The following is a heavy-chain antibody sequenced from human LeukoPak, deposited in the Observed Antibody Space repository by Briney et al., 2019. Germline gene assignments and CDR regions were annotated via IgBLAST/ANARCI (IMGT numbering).Heavy chain of an antibody. J-gene: IGHJ6*03. V-gene: IGHV1-69*13. D-gene: IGHD6-13*01. CDR3: ARTSAAAGTYYYYYMDV. CDR1: GGTFSSYA. CDR2: IIPIFGTA. Sequence: ASVKVSCKASGGTFSSYAISWVRQAPGQGLEWMGGIIPIFGTANYAQKFQSRVTITADESTSTAYMELSSLRSEDTAVYYCARTSAAAGTYYYYYMDVWGKGTTVTISS.